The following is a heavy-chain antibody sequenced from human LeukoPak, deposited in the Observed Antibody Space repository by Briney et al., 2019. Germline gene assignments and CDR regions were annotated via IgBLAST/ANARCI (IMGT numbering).Heavy chain of an antibody. Sequence: GGSLRLSCAASGFSFSTYAMSWVRQAPGKGLEWVSGVNGNGGSTSYADSVKGRFTVFRDNSKNTVYLQMNSLRVEDTAVYYCAKSLYGGCDYWGQGTVVTVSS. CDR3: AKSLYGGCDY. J-gene: IGHJ4*02. V-gene: IGHV3-23*01. D-gene: IGHD3-16*02. CDR2: VNGNGGST. CDR1: GFSFSTYA.